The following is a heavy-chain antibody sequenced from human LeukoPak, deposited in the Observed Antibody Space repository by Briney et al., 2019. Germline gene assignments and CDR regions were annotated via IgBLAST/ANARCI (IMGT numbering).Heavy chain of an antibody. CDR2: ISQTGTTI. D-gene: IGHD6-6*01. CDR1: GFTFSDHY. J-gene: IGHJ6*03. V-gene: IGHV3-11*04. Sequence: GGSLRLSCAASGFTFSDHYMSWIRQAPGKGLEWVSYISQTGTTISYADSVKGRFTLSRDNARNSLYLQMNSLRAEDTAVYYCARADSSIAARLSRSSIFNYYYYLDVWGKGTTVTVSS. CDR3: ARADSSIAARLSRSSIFNYYYYLDV.